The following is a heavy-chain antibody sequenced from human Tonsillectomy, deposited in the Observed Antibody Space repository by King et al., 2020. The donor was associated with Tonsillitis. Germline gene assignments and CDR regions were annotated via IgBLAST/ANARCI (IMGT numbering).Heavy chain of an antibody. D-gene: IGHD5-12*01. J-gene: IGHJ3*02. CDR1: GGSISSGGYY. CDR3: ARLGISGHYSVAFEI. Sequence: QLQESGPGLVKPSQTLSLTCTVSGGSISSGGYYYSWIRQHPGKGLEWIGYIFYTGSTYYNPSLRSRLTISVDTSKNQFSLHLSSVTAADTAVYYCARLGISGHYSVAFEIWGQGTMVSVSS. V-gene: IGHV4-31*03. CDR2: IFYTGST.